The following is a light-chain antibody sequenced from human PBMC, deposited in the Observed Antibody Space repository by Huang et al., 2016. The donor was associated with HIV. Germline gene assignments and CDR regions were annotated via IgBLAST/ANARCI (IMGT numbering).Light chain of an antibody. CDR2: AAS. CDR1: QPISNS. Sequence: DIQMTQSPFSLSASIGDRVTVTCRASQPISNSLAWYQQKPGQAPKLLLYAASRLKSGVPSRFSGSGSGTTYSLTISSLRPEDCATYHCQQYFTTPPWSFGQGTKLEIK. J-gene: IGKJ2*01. V-gene: IGKV1-NL1*01. CDR3: QQYFTTPPWS.